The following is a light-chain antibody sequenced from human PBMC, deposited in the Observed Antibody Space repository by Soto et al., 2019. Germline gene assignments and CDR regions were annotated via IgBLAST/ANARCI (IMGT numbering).Light chain of an antibody. Sequence: QSALTQPASVSGSPGQSITISCTGTSGDIGGYNYVSWYQQHPGKAPKLLISEVTNRPPGVSNRFSGSKSGNTASLTISGLQTEDEADYYCSSYTTNITPVVFGGGTQLTVL. CDR3: SSYTTNITPVV. V-gene: IGLV2-14*01. CDR1: SGDIGGYNY. J-gene: IGLJ2*01. CDR2: EVT.